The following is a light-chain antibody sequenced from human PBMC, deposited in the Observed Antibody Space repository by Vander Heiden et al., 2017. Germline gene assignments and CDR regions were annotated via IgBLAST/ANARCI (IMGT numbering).Light chain of an antibody. CDR1: QSVLHSSNNKNY. J-gene: IGKJ2*01. V-gene: IGKV4-1*01. CDR3: QQYYTTPHT. CDR2: WAS. Sequence: DIVMTQSPDSLAVSLGGRATINCKSSQSVLHSSNNKNYLAWYQQKPGQPPKLLIYWASTRESGVPDRFSGSGSGTDFTLAISSLQAEDVAVYYCQQYYTTPHTFGQGTKLEIK.